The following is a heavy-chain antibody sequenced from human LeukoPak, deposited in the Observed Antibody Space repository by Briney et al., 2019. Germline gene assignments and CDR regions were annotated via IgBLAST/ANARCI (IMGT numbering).Heavy chain of an antibody. J-gene: IGHJ4*02. CDR1: GFTFSTYW. CDR2: IKQDGSEK. D-gene: IGHD3-3*01. V-gene: IGHV3-7*01. Sequence: PGGSLRLSCAASGFTFSTYWMSWVCQAPGNVLEWVGIIKQDGSEKYYVDSVKGRFTISRDNAKNSLYLQMNSLRAEDTAVYYCARDEFLGGQGTLVTVSS. CDR3: ARDEFL.